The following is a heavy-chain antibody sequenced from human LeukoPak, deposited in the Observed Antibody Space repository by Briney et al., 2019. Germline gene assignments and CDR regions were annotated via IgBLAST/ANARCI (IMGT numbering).Heavy chain of an antibody. CDR3: AREEYSGSYHNWFDP. Sequence: SETLSLTCPVSGGSISSSSYYWGWIRQPPGKGLEWIGYIYYSGSTNYNPSLKSRVTISVDTSKNQFSLKLSSVTAADTAVYYCAREEYSGSYHNWFDPWGQGTLVTVSS. J-gene: IGHJ5*02. CDR1: GGSISSSSYY. D-gene: IGHD1-26*01. V-gene: IGHV4-61*01. CDR2: IYYSGST.